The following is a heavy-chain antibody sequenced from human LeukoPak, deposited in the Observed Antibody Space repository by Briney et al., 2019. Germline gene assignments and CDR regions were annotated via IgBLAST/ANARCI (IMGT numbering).Heavy chain of an antibody. Sequence: GRSLRLSCAASGFTFDDYAMHWVRQAPGKGLEWVSGISWNSGSIGYADSVKGRFTISRDNAKNSLYLQMNSLRAEDTALYYCAKGIDYWGQGTLVTVSS. J-gene: IGHJ4*02. CDR3: AKGIDY. V-gene: IGHV3-9*01. CDR2: ISWNSGSI. CDR1: GFTFDDYA.